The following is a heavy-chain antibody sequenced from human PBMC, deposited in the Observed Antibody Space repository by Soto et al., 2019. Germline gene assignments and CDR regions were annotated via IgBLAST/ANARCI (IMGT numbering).Heavy chain of an antibody. CDR1: GGSVSSDNYY. CDR3: ARESYDSSGYYSRWFDP. Sequence: SETLSLTCTVSGGSVSSDNYYWSWIRQPPGKGLEWIGYIYYSGSTNYNPSLKSRVTISVDTSKNQFSLKLSSVTAADTAVYYCARESYDSSGYYSRWFDP. D-gene: IGHD3-22*01. J-gene: IGHJ5*02. V-gene: IGHV4-61*01. CDR2: IYYSGST.